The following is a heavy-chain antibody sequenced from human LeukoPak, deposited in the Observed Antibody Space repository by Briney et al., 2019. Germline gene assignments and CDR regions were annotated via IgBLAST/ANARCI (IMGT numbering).Heavy chain of an antibody. V-gene: IGHV3-23*01. Sequence: GGSLRLSCAASGFPFNIYAINWVRQAAGQGLEWVSGISNSGGSKYYAASLQGRLTISRDDSKNNVYLHMNRLRAEDTAVYYCATRTFPAVTGSSAFWPFDSWGQGNLVTVS. CDR1: GFPFNIYA. CDR3: ATRTFPAVTGSSAFWPFDS. J-gene: IGHJ4*02. D-gene: IGHD6-19*01. CDR2: ISNSGGSK.